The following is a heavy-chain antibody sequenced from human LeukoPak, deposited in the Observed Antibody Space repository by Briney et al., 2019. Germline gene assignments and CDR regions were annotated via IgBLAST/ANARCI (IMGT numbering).Heavy chain of an antibody. CDR2: IYHSGST. CDR1: GYSISSGYY. CDR3: ARELLMAGGY. Sequence: SETLSLTCTVSGYSISSGYYWGWIRQPPGKGLEWIGSIYHSGSTYYNPSLKSRVTISVDTSKNQFSLKLSSVTAADTAVYYCARELLMAGGYWGQGTLVIVSS. V-gene: IGHV4-38-2*02. D-gene: IGHD2-8*01. J-gene: IGHJ4*02.